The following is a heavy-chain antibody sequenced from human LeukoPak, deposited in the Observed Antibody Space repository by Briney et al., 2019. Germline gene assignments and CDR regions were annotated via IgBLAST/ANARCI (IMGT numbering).Heavy chain of an antibody. CDR3: ARGRRYCSSTSCYRGMDV. Sequence: ASVKVSCKASGYTFTGYYMHWVRQAPGQGLEWMGWINPNSGGTNYAQKFQGRVTMTRDTSISTAYMELSRLRSDDTAVYYCARGRRYCSSTSCYRGMDVWGQGTTVTVSS. CDR1: GYTFTGYY. D-gene: IGHD2-2*02. CDR2: INPNSGGT. V-gene: IGHV1-2*02. J-gene: IGHJ6*02.